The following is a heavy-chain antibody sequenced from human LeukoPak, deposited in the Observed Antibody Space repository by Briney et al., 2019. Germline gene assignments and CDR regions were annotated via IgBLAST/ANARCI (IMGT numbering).Heavy chain of an antibody. V-gene: IGHV3-23*01. Sequence: GGSLRLSCAASGFTFRDYAMSWVRQTPGKGLEWVSVIGGSGGSTYYADSVKGRFTISRDDSKNTLYLQMNSLRAEDAAVYHCAKEGCTGTNCYINCWGQGTLVTVSS. D-gene: IGHD2-2*02. J-gene: IGHJ4*02. CDR2: IGGSGGST. CDR1: GFTFRDYA. CDR3: AKEGCTGTNCYINC.